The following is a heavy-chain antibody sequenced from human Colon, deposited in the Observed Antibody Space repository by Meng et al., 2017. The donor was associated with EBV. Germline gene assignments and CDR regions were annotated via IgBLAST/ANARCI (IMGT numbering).Heavy chain of an antibody. D-gene: IGHD3-10*01. CDR3: ARGTPGRSYSDY. Sequence: QVQPVQLGPEVKKPGASVKVSCKASDYTFTGYGVSWVRQAPGQGLEWMAWLGAHDGDTSHAPKFQGRVTVSADRPTATAYMELRSLRSDDTAVYYCARGTPGRSYSDYWGQGTLVTVSS. CDR1: DYTFTGYG. CDR2: LGAHDGDT. V-gene: IGHV1-18*01. J-gene: IGHJ4*02.